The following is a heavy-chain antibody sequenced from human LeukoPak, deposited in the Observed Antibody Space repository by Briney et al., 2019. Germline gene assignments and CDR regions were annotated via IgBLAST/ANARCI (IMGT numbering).Heavy chain of an antibody. CDR3: VKDLSGSYTFDY. CDR2: INDNGGTT. CDR1: GFTFSNYA. Sequence: PGGSLRLSCSASGFTFSNYAMHWVRQAPGKGLEYVSGINDNGGTTHYADPVKGRFTISRDDSKNTLYLQMSGLRTDDTAMYHCVKDLSGSYTFDYWGQGTLVTVSS. D-gene: IGHD1-26*01. V-gene: IGHV3-64D*09. J-gene: IGHJ4*02.